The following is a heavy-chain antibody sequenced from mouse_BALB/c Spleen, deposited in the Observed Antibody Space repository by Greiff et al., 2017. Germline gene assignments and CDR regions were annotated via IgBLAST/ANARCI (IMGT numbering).Heavy chain of an antibody. J-gene: IGHJ3*01. CDR3: ASYGNYWFAY. Sequence: EVMLVESGGGLVKPGGSLKLSCAASGFAFSSYDMSWVRQTPEKRLEWVAYISSGGGSTYYPDTVKGRFTIYRDNAKNTLYLQMSSLKSEDTAMYYCASYGNYWFAYWGQGTLVTVSA. D-gene: IGHD2-1*01. V-gene: IGHV5-12-1*01. CDR2: ISSGGGST. CDR1: GFAFSSYD.